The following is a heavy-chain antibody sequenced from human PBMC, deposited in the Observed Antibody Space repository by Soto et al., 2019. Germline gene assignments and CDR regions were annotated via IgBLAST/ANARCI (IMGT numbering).Heavy chain of an antibody. V-gene: IGHV4-61*03. D-gene: IGHD2-2*01. CDR1: GASVTSNSYY. CDR3: ASRDPARIRYAFDI. J-gene: IGHJ3*02. CDR2: VSYTGGT. Sequence: QVQLQESGPGLVKPSETLSLTCAVSGASVTSNSYYWTSSRQPPGKGLEWIGYVSYTGGTNSSPSVKGRVTISIDTSTSHFSMNLTSVPAADTAVYYWASRDPARIRYAFDIWGRGTVVTVSS.